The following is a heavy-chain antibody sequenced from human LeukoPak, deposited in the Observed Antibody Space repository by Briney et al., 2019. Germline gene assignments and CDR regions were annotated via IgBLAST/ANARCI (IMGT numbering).Heavy chain of an antibody. J-gene: IGHJ5*02. CDR3: AREYYDSSGYFGWFDP. D-gene: IGHD3-22*01. CDR1: GGSISSGGDY. V-gene: IGHV4-31*03. CDR2: IYYSGST. Sequence: PSETLSLTCTVSGGSISSGGDYWSWIRQHPGKGLEWIGYIYYSGSTYYNPSLKSRVTISVDTSKNQFSLKLSSVTAADTAVYYCAREYYDSSGYFGWFDPWGQGTLVTVSS.